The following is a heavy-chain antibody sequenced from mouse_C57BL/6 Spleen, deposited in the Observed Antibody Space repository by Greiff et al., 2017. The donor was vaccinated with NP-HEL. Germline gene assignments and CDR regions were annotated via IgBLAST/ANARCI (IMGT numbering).Heavy chain of an antibody. CDR3: ARDDYASGMDY. V-gene: IGHV1-82*01. D-gene: IGHD2-4*01. CDR1: GYAFSSSW. Sequence: QVQLQQSGPELVKPGASVKISCKASGYAFSSSWKNWVKQRPGKGLEWIGRIYPGDGDTNYNGKFKGKATLTADKSSSTAYMQLSSLTSEDSAVYFCARDDYASGMDYWGQGTSVTVSS. J-gene: IGHJ4*01. CDR2: IYPGDGDT.